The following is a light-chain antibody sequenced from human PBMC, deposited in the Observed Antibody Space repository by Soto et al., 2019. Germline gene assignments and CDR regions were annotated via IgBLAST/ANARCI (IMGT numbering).Light chain of an antibody. J-gene: IGLJ1*01. CDR1: SSNIGAGYD. CDR2: GNS. CDR3: QSYDSSLSGKV. Sequence: QSALTQPPSASGAPGQRVTISCTGSSSNIGAGYDVHWYQQLPGTAPKVLIYGNSNRPSGVPDRFSGSKSGTSASLAITGLQAEDEADYYCQSYDSSLSGKVFGTGTKVTVL. V-gene: IGLV1-40*01.